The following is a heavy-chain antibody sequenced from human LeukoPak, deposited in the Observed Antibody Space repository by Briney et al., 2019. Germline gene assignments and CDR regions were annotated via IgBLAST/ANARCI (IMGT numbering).Heavy chain of an antibody. CDR2: ISYDGSNK. V-gene: IGHV3-30-3*01. Sequence: GGSLRLSCAASGFTFSSYAMHWVRQAPGKGPEWVAVISYDGSNKYYADSVKGRFTISRDNSKNTLYLQMNSLRAEDTAVYYCAKGLALSFDYWGQGTLVTVSS. CDR3: AKGLALSFDY. J-gene: IGHJ4*02. CDR1: GFTFSSYA. D-gene: IGHD3-16*01.